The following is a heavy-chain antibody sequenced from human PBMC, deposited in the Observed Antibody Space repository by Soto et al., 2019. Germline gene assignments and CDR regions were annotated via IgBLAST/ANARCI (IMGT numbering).Heavy chain of an antibody. Sequence: EVQLVESGGGSVQPGRSLRLSCTASGLTFARYWLHWVRQPPGKGLVWVSRISADGSVTNYTDSVKGRFTISRDNAKNTFYLQMNSLRAEDTAVYYCARGTSDWAGVDYWGQGTLVTASS. D-gene: IGHD6-19*01. CDR3: ARGTSDWAGVDY. CDR2: ISADGSVT. CDR1: GLTFARYW. V-gene: IGHV3-74*01. J-gene: IGHJ4*02.